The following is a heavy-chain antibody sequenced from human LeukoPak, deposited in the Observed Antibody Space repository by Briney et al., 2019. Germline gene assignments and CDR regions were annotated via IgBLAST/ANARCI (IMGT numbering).Heavy chain of an antibody. Sequence: GGSLRLSCAASGFTFSSYAMSWVRQAPGKGLEWVSAISGSGGSTYYADSVKGRSTISRDNSKNTLYLQMNSLRAEDTAVYYCAKAYPSYCSSTSCYTALDVWGQGTTVTVSS. V-gene: IGHV3-23*01. J-gene: IGHJ6*02. CDR1: GFTFSSYA. CDR2: ISGSGGST. D-gene: IGHD2-2*02. CDR3: AKAYPSYCSSTSCYTALDV.